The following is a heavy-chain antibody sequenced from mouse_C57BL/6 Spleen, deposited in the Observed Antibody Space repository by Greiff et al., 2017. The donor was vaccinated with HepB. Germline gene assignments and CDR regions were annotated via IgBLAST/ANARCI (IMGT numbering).Heavy chain of an antibody. CDR2: IDPETGGT. CDR1: GYTFTDYE. J-gene: IGHJ4*01. Sequence: SGAELVRPGASVTLSCKASGYTFTDYEMHWVKQTPVHGLEWIGAIDPETGGTAYNQKFKGKAILTADKSSSTAYMELRSLTSEDAAVYYCTRMRDYGRAYAMDYWGQGTSVTVSS. CDR3: TRMRDYGRAYAMDY. D-gene: IGHD1-1*01. V-gene: IGHV1-15*01.